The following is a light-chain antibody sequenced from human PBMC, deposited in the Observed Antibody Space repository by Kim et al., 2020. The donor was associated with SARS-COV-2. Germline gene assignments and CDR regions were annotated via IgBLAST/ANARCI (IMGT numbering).Light chain of an antibody. V-gene: IGKV3-20*01. CDR2: GGS. CDR3: QECDSSPRGT. Sequence: EVVLTQSPGTLSLSPGERATLSCRASQSVSSKYLAWYRQKPGQNPRLLIYGGSTRATGISDRFSGSGSGTDFTLTITRLEPEDFAVYYCQECDSSPRGTFGQGTKLEI. CDR1: QSVSSKY. J-gene: IGKJ2*02.